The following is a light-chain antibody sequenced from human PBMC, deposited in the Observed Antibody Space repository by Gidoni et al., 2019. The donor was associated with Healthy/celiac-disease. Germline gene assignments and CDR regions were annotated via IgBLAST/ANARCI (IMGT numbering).Light chain of an antibody. J-gene: IGLJ2*01. CDR1: SSNIGSNY. CDR3: AAWDDSLSAVV. V-gene: IGLV1-47*01. CDR2: RNN. Sequence: QSVLPQPPSASGTPGQRVTISCSGRSSNIGSNYVYWYQQLPGTAPKLLIYRNNQRPSGVPDRFSGSKSGTSASLAISGLRSEDEADYYCAAWDDSLSAVVFGGGTKLTVL.